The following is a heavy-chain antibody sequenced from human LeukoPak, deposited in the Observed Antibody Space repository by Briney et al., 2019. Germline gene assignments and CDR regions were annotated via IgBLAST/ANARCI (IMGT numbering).Heavy chain of an antibody. CDR2: ISYDGSNK. CDR1: GFTFSGYG. CDR3: AKGASYFDWSLYFDY. Sequence: GGSLRLSCAASGFTFSGYGMHWVRQAPGKGLEWVAVISYDGSNKYYADSVKGRFTISRDNSKNTLYLQMNSLRAEDTAVYYCAKGASYFDWSLYFDYWGQGTLVTVSS. V-gene: IGHV3-30*18. J-gene: IGHJ4*02. D-gene: IGHD3-9*01.